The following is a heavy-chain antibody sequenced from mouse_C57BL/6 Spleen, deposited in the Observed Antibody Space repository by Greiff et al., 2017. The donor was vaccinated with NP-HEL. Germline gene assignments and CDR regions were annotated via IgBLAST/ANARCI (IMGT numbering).Heavy chain of an antibody. CDR3: ARPLYYSKGFAY. Sequence: EVQLQQSGPELVKPGASVKMSCKASGYTFTDYNMHWVKQSHGKSLEWIGYINPNNGGTSYNQKFKGKATLTVNKSSSTAYMELRSLTSEDSAVYYCARPLYYSKGFAYWGQGTLVTVSA. J-gene: IGHJ3*01. CDR1: GYTFTDYN. V-gene: IGHV1-22*01. CDR2: INPNNGGT. D-gene: IGHD2-5*01.